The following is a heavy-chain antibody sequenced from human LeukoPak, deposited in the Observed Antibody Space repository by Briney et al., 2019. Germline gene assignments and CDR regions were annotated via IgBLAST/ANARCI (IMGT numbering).Heavy chain of an antibody. CDR2: IYYSGST. V-gene: IGHV4-39*07. CDR1: GGSISSSSYY. CDR3: ARVAGRDGSTYYFDY. J-gene: IGHJ4*02. D-gene: IGHD5-24*01. Sequence: SETLSLTCTVSGGSISSSSYYWGWIRQPPGKGLEWIANIYYSGSTNYNPSLKSRVTISVKTSKNQFSLKLSSVTAADTAVYYCARVAGRDGSTYYFDYWGQGTLVTVSS.